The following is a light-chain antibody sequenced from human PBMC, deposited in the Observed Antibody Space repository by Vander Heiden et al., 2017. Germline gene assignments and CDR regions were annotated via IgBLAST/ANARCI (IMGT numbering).Light chain of an antibody. Sequence: IQLTQSPSSLSASVGDRVTITCRASQGIRTYLAWYQQKPGKAPKLLIYGASTLRSGVPSRFSGSGSGTDFTLTISSLQPEDFATYYCQQVNSYPLTFGGGTKVESK. CDR1: QGIRTY. CDR3: QQVNSYPLT. V-gene: IGKV1-9*01. CDR2: GAS. J-gene: IGKJ4*01.